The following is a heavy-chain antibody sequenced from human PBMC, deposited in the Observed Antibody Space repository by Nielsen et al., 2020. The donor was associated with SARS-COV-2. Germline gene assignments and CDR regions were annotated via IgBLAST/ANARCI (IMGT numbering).Heavy chain of an antibody. D-gene: IGHD5-24*01. CDR1: GGSIRSEGSY. V-gene: IGHV4-39*01. J-gene: IGHJ4*02. CDR2: IYYSGST. CDR3: ARRGAGFFDY. Sequence: LETLSLTCTVSGGSIRSEGSYWSWIRQHPRKGLEWIGSIYYSGSTYYNPSLKSRVTISVDTSKNQFSLKLSSVTAADTAVYYCARRGAGFFDYWGQGTLVTVSS.